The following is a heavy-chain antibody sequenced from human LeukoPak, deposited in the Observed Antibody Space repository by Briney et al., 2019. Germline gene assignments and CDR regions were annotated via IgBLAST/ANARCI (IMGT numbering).Heavy chain of an antibody. CDR3: AKDQPSCGTTKSCYTGNFDY. V-gene: IGHV3-23*01. D-gene: IGHD2-2*02. J-gene: IGHJ4*02. Sequence: GGSLRLSCAASGFTFSNYAMSWVRQAPGKGLEWVSAISDSSGNTYCADSVKGRFTISRDNSKNTLYLQMNSLRAEDTAVYYCAKDQPSCGTTKSCYTGNFDYWGQGTLVTASS. CDR2: ISDSSGNT. CDR1: GFTFSNYA.